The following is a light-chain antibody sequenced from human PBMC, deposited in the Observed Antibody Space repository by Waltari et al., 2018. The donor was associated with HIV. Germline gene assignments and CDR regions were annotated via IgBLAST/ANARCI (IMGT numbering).Light chain of an antibody. J-gene: IGLJ2*01. V-gene: IGLV2-23*02. Sequence: QSALTQPASVSGSPGQSITISCNETSSDVSTYKLVSWYQQHPGKVPKLIIYEINKLASGVSNRFSGSKSGNMASLTISGLQAEDEAFYHCCSYAGRSTFVLFGGGTKLTVL. CDR2: EIN. CDR1: SSDVSTYKL. CDR3: CSYAGRSTFVL.